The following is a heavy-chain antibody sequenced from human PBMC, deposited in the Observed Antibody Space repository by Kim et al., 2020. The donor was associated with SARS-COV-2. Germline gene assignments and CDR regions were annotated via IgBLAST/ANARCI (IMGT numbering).Heavy chain of an antibody. D-gene: IGHD6-19*01. CDR1: GDSVSSNSAA. CDR2: TYYRSKWYN. V-gene: IGHV6-1*01. CDR3: ARVSSFSPAVAGTDYFDY. Sequence: SQTLSLTCAISGDSVSSNSAACNWIRQSPSRGLEWLGRTYYRSKWYNDYAVSVKSRITINPDTSKNQFSLQLNSVTPEDTAVYYCARVSSFSPAVAGTDYFDYWGQGTLVTVSS. J-gene: IGHJ4*02.